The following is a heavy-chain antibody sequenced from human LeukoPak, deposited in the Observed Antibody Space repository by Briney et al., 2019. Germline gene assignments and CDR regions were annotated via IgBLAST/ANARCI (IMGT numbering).Heavy chain of an antibody. D-gene: IGHD3-3*01. CDR1: GYTFTGYY. V-gene: IGHV1-2*02. CDR2: INPNSGGT. J-gene: IGHJ5*02. Sequence: ASVKVSCKASGYTFTGYYMHWVRQAPGQGLEWMGWINPNSGGTNYAQKFQGRVTMTRDTSISTAYMELSRLRSDDTAVYHCARDGYDFWSGYYGTFDPWGQGTLVTVSS. CDR3: ARDGYDFWSGYYGTFDP.